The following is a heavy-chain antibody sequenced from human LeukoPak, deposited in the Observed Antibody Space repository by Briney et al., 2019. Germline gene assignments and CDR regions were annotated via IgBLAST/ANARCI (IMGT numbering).Heavy chain of an antibody. D-gene: IGHD5/OR15-5a*01. J-gene: IGHJ4*02. CDR3: ACLSVSHNNSFDY. V-gene: IGHV4-59*08. Sequence: PSETLSLTCTVSGASIYTYDWTWIRQPPGKGLEWIGAFSYSASTSSSPSLKSRVTISVDTSKNQTSLKLTSATAADTAFYYCACLSVSHNNSFDYGGQGILVPVSS. CDR1: GASIYTYD. CDR2: FSYSAST.